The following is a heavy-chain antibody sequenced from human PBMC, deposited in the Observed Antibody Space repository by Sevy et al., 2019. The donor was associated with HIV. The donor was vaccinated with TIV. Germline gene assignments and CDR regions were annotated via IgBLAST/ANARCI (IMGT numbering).Heavy chain of an antibody. CDR3: ARGRYSGIYYGGSGFDY. V-gene: IGHV3-74*01. CDR1: GFTFSSYW. CDR2: INSDESTT. J-gene: IGHJ4*02. Sequence: GGSLRLSCAASGFTFSSYWMYWVRQAPGKGLVWVSRINSDESTTNSADSVKGRFTISRDNAENTMYLQMNSLRAEDTAVYYCARGRYSGIYYGGSGFDYWGQGTLVTVSS. D-gene: IGHD1-26*01.